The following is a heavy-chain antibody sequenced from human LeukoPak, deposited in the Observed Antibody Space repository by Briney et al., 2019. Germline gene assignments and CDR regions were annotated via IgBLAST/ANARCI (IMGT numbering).Heavy chain of an antibody. CDR3: ARSIAAVAAFDY. V-gene: IGHV3-64*01. J-gene: IGHJ4*02. D-gene: IGHD6-6*01. Sequence: GGSLRLSCAVSGFTFSSYAMHWVRQAPGKGLEYVSAISSNGGSTYYANSVKGRFTISRDNSKNTLYLQMGSLRAEDMAVYYCARSIAAVAAFDYWGQGTLVTVSS. CDR2: ISSNGGST. CDR1: GFTFSSYA.